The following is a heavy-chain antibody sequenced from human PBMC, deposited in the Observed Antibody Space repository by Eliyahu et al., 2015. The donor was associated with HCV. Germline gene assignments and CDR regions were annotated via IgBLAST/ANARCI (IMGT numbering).Heavy chain of an antibody. D-gene: IGHD6-19*01. CDR2: ITPIXGXA. CDR1: GGXFXTHA. CDR3: ARPSADNSGISKPFDY. V-gene: IGHV1-69*01. J-gene: IGHJ4*02. Sequence: QVQLVQSGAEVRKPGSSVKVSCKASGGXFXTHAFSWVRQAPGQGLEWMGGITPIXGXANYPQKFQGRVTITADESTSTVYMELSSLRSEDTAVYYCARPSADNSGISKPFDYWGQGTLVTVSS.